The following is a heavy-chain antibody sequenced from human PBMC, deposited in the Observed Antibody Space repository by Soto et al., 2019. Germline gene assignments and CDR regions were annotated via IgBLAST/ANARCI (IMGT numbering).Heavy chain of an antibody. Sequence: GESLKISCKGSGSSFTSYWIGWVRQMPGKGLEWMGIIYPGDSDTRYSPSFQGQVTISADKSISTAYLQWSSLKASDTAMYYCARHLGSANIAVAGTDYYYGMDVWGQGTTVTVSS. CDR3: ARHLGSANIAVAGTDYYYGMDV. CDR2: IYPGDSDT. J-gene: IGHJ6*02. CDR1: GSSFTSYW. D-gene: IGHD6-19*01. V-gene: IGHV5-51*01.